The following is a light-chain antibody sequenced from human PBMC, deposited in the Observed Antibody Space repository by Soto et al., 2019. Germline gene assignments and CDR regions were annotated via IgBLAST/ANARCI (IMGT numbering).Light chain of an antibody. V-gene: IGLV2-14*01. CDR1: SSDVGGYDY. CDR2: HVS. Sequence: QSVLTQPASVSGSPGQSITISCTGTSSDVGGYDYVSWYQQHPGKAPKLMIYHVSNRPSGVSDRFSGSKSGNTASLTISGLQAEDEADYYCSSYTSSSTLVFGGGTKVTVL. CDR3: SSYTSSSTLV. J-gene: IGLJ2*01.